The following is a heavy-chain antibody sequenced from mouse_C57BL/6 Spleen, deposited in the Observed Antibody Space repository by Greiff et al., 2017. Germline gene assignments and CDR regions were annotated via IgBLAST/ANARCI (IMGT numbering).Heavy chain of an antibody. V-gene: IGHV1-82*01. CDR1: GYAFSSSW. CDR2: IYPGDGDT. CDR3: ARTSSGHHYFDY. D-gene: IGHD3-2*02. Sequence: VKLVESGPELVKPGASVKISCKASGYAFSSSWMNWVKQRPGKGLEWIGRIYPGDGDTNYNGKFKGKATLTADKSSSTAYMQLSSLTSEDSAVYFCARTSSGHHYFDYWGQGTTLTVSS. J-gene: IGHJ2*01.